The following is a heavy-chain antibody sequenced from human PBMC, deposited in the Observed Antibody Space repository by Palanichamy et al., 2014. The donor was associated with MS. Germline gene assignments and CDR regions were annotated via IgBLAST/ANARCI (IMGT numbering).Heavy chain of an antibody. CDR2: INSDGSRT. Sequence: EVQLVESGGVLVQPGGSLRLSCAASGFTFSSYWMHWVRQVPGKGLVWVSRINSDGSRTNYADSVKGRFTVSRDNAENTLYLQMNSLRAEDTAVYYCARIRCGEWGYAQDCWGQGTLGTVSS. CDR3: ARIRCGEWGYAQDC. V-gene: IGHV3-74*01. D-gene: IGHD1-26*01. CDR1: GFTFSSYW. J-gene: IGHJ4*02.